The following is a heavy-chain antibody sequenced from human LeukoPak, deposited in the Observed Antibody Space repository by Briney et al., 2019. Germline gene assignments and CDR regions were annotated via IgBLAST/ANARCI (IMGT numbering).Heavy chain of an antibody. J-gene: IGHJ4*02. CDR1: GGTFSSYA. D-gene: IGHD6-19*01. Sequence: SVKVSCKASGGTFSSYAISWVRQAPGQGLEWMGGIIPIFGTANYAQKFQGRVTITADESTSTAYMELSSLRSEDTAVYYCASASSGWYAAGKRFDYWGQGTLVTVSS. CDR3: ASASSGWYAAGKRFDY. CDR2: IIPIFGTA. V-gene: IGHV1-69*13.